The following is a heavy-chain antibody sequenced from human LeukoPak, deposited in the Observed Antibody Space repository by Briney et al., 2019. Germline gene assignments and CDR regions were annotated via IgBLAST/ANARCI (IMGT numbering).Heavy chain of an antibody. V-gene: IGHV4-39*02. Sequence: SETLSLTCSVSGGSISSSSYYWGWIRQPPGKGLEWIGNIYYSGSTCYSPSLKSRVTISVDTSKNQFSLKLSSVTAADTAVYYCARDGNYYYMDVWGKGTTVTVSS. CDR1: GGSISSSSYY. D-gene: IGHD1-26*01. J-gene: IGHJ6*03. CDR3: ARDGNYYYMDV. CDR2: IYYSGST.